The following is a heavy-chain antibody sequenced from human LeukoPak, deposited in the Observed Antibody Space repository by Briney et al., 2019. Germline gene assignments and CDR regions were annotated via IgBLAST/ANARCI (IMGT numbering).Heavy chain of an antibody. CDR3: ARAPGRNNWFDP. CDR2: IYTTGNA. Sequence: SETLSLTCTVSGGSISSYYWSWLRQPAGKGLEWIGRIYTTGNANYNPSLKSRVTMSIDTSKKQFSLNLSSVTAADTAVYYCARAPGRNNWFDPWGQGTRVTVSS. V-gene: IGHV4-4*07. J-gene: IGHJ5*02. CDR1: GGSISSYY.